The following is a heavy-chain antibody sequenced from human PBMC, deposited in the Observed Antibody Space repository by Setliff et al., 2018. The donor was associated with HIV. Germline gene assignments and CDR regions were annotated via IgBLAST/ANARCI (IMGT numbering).Heavy chain of an antibody. V-gene: IGHV3-33*08. CDR2: IWYDGRSQ. CDR1: GFTFSDCS. Sequence: GGSLRLSCAASGFTFSDCSMNWVRQAPGKGLEWVAVIWYDGRSQYYSESVKGRFTISRDNSKNTVDLEMNTLRVEDTAVYFCARDNIHLMSTLGHWGQGTLVTVSS. J-gene: IGHJ1*01. CDR3: ARDNIHLMSTLGH.